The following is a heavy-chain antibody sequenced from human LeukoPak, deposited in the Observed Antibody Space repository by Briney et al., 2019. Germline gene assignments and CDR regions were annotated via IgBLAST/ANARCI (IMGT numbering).Heavy chain of an antibody. CDR2: ISRSGSTI. CDR1: GFTFSDYY. CDR3: ARDQRAGPSTDFDY. J-gene: IGHJ4*02. Sequence: PGGSLRLSCAASGFTFSDYYMSWIRQAPGKGLEWVSYISRSGSTIYYADSVKGRFTISRDNAKNSLYLQMNSLRAEDTAVYYCARDQRAGPSTDFDYWGQGTLVTVSS. V-gene: IGHV3-11*01.